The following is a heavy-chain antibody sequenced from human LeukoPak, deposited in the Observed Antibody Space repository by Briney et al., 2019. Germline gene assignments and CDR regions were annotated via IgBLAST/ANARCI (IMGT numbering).Heavy chain of an antibody. CDR3: ARDRAANQDWVEFDP. Sequence: GGSLRLSCAVSGFRFSDYYMSWVRQAPGKGLEWVGLIRDSGEAFYTDFARGRFAISRDESENTLYLQMNSLRVEDTAVYFCARDRAANQDWVEFDPWGQGTPVIGSS. J-gene: IGHJ5*02. V-gene: IGHV3-66*03. CDR2: IRDSGEA. D-gene: IGHD3/OR15-3a*01. CDR1: GFRFSDYY.